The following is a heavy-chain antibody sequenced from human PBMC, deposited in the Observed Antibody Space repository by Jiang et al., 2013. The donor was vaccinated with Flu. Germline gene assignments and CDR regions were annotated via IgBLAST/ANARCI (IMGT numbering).Heavy chain of an antibody. Sequence: GAEVKKPGSSVKVSCKASGGTFSSYTISWVRQAPGQGLEWMGWINPNSGGTNYAQKFQGRVTMTRDTSISTAYIGAEQAEDLTTRPVYYCARDSGQLDPWGQGTLVTV. J-gene: IGHJ5*02. CDR1: GGTFSSYT. D-gene: IGHD5-18*01. CDR2: INPNSGGT. V-gene: IGHV1-2*02. CDR3: ARDSGQLDP.